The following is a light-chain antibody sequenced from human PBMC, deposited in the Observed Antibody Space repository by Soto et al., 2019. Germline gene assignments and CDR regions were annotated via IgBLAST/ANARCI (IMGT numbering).Light chain of an antibody. Sequence: MSLSPSTLSASIGDRVTIACRASQSISSWLAWYQQKPGIAPKLLIYDASSLESGVPSRFSGSGSGTEFTLTISSLQPDDFATYYCQQYNSYSGPFGQG. CDR3: QQYNSYSGP. J-gene: IGKJ1*01. CDR1: QSISSW. CDR2: DAS. V-gene: IGKV1-5*01.